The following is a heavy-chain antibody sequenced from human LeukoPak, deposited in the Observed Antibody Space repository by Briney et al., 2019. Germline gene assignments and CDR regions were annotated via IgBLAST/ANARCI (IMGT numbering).Heavy chain of an antibody. J-gene: IGHJ3*02. CDR2: ISGDGRIT. D-gene: IGHD1-26*01. CDR1: RFTFSNYW. Sequence: PGGSLRLSCAASRFTFSNYWMHWVRQGPGKGLVWVSRISGDGRITRNADSVKGRFFISRDNAKNTLYLQMNSLRAEDTAVYYCARGGSPPEALGDTFDIWGQGTMVPVSS. V-gene: IGHV3-74*01. CDR3: ARGGSPPEALGDTFDI.